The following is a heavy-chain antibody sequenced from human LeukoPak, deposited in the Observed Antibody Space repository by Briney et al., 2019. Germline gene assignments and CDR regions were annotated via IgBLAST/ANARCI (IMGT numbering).Heavy chain of an antibody. Sequence: SQTLSLTCAISGDSVSSNSAAWNWIRQSPSRGLEWLGRTYYRSKWYNDYEVSVKSRITINPDTSKNQFSLQLNSVTPEDTAVYYCARGLYYDSSGYYYGYYYMDVWGKGTTVTVSS. D-gene: IGHD3-22*01. CDR1: GDSVSSNSAA. V-gene: IGHV6-1*01. CDR2: TYYRSKWYN. CDR3: ARGLYYDSSGYYYGYYYMDV. J-gene: IGHJ6*03.